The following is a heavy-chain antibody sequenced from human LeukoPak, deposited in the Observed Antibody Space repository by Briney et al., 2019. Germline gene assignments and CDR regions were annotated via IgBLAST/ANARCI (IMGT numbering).Heavy chain of an antibody. V-gene: IGHV4-31*03. CDR1: GGSISSGGYS. Sequence: SETLSLTCTVSGGSISSGGYSWSWICQHPGKGLEWIGYIYYSGSTYYNPSLKSRVTISVDTSKNQFSLKLSSVTAADTAVYYCARGVGATETYFDYWGQGTLVTVSS. J-gene: IGHJ4*02. CDR2: IYYSGST. CDR3: ARGVGATETYFDY. D-gene: IGHD1-26*01.